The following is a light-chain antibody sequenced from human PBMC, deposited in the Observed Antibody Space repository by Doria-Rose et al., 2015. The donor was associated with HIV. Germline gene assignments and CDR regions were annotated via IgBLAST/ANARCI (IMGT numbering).Light chain of an antibody. J-gene: IGKJ1*01. CDR3: HQYGTSWT. CDR2: DGS. V-gene: IGKV3-20*01. Sequence: TLSLSPGERATLSCRASQSFSSTYLAWYQQKPGQVPSLLIYDGSTRATGIPDRFSASGSGTDFTLTINRLEPEDFALYYCHQYGTSWTFGQGTKVEI. CDR1: QSFSSTY.